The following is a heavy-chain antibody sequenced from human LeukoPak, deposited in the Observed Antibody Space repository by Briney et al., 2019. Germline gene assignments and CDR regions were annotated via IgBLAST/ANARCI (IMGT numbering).Heavy chain of an antibody. D-gene: IGHD1-26*01. J-gene: IGHJ4*02. Sequence: ETLSLTCTVSGGSINNYYWSWIRQAPGKGLEWVANIKTDGTEEYYADSVKGRFTISRDNAKNSLYLHMKSLRVDDTAVYYCARRLVGGTDYFGYWGQGNLVTVSS. V-gene: IGHV3-7*01. CDR3: ARRLVGGTDYFGY. CDR1: GGSINNYY. CDR2: IKTDGTEE.